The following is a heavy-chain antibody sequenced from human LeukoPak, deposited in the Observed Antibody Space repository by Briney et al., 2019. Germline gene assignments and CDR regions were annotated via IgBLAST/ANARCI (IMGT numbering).Heavy chain of an antibody. Sequence: GGSLRLSCAASGFTFSSDAMNWVRQRPGKGLEWVSVISGSGDKTYYADSVKGRFTISRDNSKNTLYLQMNSLRAEDTAVYFCAKDRSLNGGNSNGYFDYWGQGTLVTVSS. D-gene: IGHD4-23*01. CDR2: ISGSGDKT. CDR1: GFTFSSDA. V-gene: IGHV3-23*01. J-gene: IGHJ4*02. CDR3: AKDRSLNGGNSNGYFDY.